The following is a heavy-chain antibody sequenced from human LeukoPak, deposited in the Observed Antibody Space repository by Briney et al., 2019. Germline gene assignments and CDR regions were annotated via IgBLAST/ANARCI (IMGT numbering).Heavy chain of an antibody. J-gene: IGHJ6*02. CDR1: GLTVSSNY. Sequence: GGSLRLSCAASGLTVSSNYMSWVRQAPGKGLEWVSTISGSGGSTYYADSVKGRFSISRDNSKDTLYLQMNSLRAEDTAVYYCAKAGRVASSHYGMDVWGQGTTVTVSS. V-gene: IGHV3-23*01. CDR2: ISGSGGST. D-gene: IGHD6-6*01. CDR3: AKAGRVASSHYGMDV.